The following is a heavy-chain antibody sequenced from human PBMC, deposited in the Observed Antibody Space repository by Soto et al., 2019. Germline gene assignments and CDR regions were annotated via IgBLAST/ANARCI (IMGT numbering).Heavy chain of an antibody. V-gene: IGHV1-69*13. Sequence: SVKVSCKASGGTFSSYAISWVRQAPGQGLEWMGGIIPIFGTANYAQKFQGRVTITADESTSTAYMELSSLRAEDTAVYYCARVPLNGATYYDFWSGYPDAFDIWGQGTMVTVSS. CDR2: IIPIFGTA. CDR3: ARVPLNGATYYDFWSGYPDAFDI. J-gene: IGHJ3*02. D-gene: IGHD3-3*01. CDR1: GGTFSSYA.